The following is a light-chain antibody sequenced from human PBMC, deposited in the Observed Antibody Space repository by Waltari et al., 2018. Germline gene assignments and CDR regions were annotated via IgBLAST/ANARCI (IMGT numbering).Light chain of an antibody. Sequence: QSALPQPASVSGSPGQSITISCTGTSTDVDSYNYVSWYQQHPGKAPKLIIYEVTDRPPGVSNRFSGSKSGNTASLTISGLQAEDEADYYCSSYTLSSNLEVFGGGTKLTVL. CDR3: SSYTLSSNLEV. V-gene: IGLV2-14*01. J-gene: IGLJ2*01. CDR2: EVT. CDR1: STDVDSYNY.